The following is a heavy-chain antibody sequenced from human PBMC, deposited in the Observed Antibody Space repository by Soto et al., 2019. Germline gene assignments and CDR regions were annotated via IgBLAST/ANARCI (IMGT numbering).Heavy chain of an antibody. CDR2: VSYDGNIK. D-gene: IGHD3-22*01. J-gene: IGHJ4*02. CDR1: GFIFTNYG. Sequence: GGSLRLSCAASGFIFTNYGMPCVRQVPGKGLGWVAVVSYDGNIKYYGGSVKGRFTISRDNSKNTLYLQMNSLRAEDTAVYYCTFPPHYYDRTTNYRTDYWGQGA. CDR3: TFPPHYYDRTTNYRTDY. V-gene: IGHV3-30*03.